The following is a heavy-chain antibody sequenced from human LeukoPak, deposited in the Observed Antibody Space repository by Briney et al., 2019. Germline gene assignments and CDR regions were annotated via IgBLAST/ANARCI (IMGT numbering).Heavy chain of an antibody. CDR1: GYTFTGYY. J-gene: IGHJ4*02. D-gene: IGHD3-22*01. CDR2: INPNSGGT. Sequence: WASVKVSCKASGYTFTGYYMHWVRQAPRQGLEWMGWINPNSGGTNYAQKFQGRVTMTRDTSISTAYMELSRLRSDDTAVYYCATLMLPPPYYYDSSGYEHWGQGTLVTVSS. V-gene: IGHV1-2*02. CDR3: ATLMLPPPYYYDSSGYEH.